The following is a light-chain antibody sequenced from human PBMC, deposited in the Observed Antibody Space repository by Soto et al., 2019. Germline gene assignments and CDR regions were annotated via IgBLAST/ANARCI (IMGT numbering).Light chain of an antibody. CDR1: QDISNY. Sequence: DIQMTPSPSSLSASVGDRVTITCRTSQDISNYLAWYQQKPGKVPKLLIYAASTLQSGVPSRFSGSGSGTDFTLTISRLEPEDFALYYCQHYVERSPITFGQGTRLEIK. V-gene: IGKV1-27*01. CDR3: QHYVERSPIT. CDR2: AAS. J-gene: IGKJ5*01.